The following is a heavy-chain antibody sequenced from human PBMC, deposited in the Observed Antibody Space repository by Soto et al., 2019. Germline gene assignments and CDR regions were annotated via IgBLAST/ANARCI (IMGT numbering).Heavy chain of an antibody. Sequence: EVQLVESGGGLVQPGGSLRLSCAASGFTFSDHYMDGVRQAPGKGLEWVGRTRNKANSYTTEYAASVKGRFTISRDDSKNSLYLQMNSLKTEDTAVYYCVSSTGNYRNFDYWGQGTLVTVSS. D-gene: IGHD1-7*01. J-gene: IGHJ4*02. V-gene: IGHV3-72*01. CDR1: GFTFSDHY. CDR3: VSSTGNYRNFDY. CDR2: TRNKANSYTT.